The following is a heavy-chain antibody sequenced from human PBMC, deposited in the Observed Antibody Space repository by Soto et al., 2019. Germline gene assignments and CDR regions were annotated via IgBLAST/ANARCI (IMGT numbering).Heavy chain of an antibody. D-gene: IGHD3-3*01. CDR3: ARERKFDFWRKGLDV. CDR2: MDPNSGVT. V-gene: IGHV1-8*01. CDR1: GYTFTSHD. Sequence: ASVKVSCKASGYTFTSHDIKWVRQATGQGLEWMGWMDPNSGVTGYAQKFQGRVTMTRNTSTNTAHMELSSLRSDDTAVYYCARERKFDFWRKGLDVWDQGTTVTVSS. J-gene: IGHJ6*02.